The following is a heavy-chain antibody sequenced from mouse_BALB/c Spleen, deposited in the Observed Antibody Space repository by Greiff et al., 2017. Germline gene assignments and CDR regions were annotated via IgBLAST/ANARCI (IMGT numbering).Heavy chain of an antibody. V-gene: IGHV5-6*02. CDR3: ARQKTARAFDY. CDR2: ISSGGSYT. J-gene: IGHJ2*01. CDR1: GFTFSSYG. D-gene: IGHD3-2*01. Sequence: EVMLVESGGDLVKPGGSLKLSCAASGFTFSSYGMSWVRQTPDKRLEWVATISSGGSYTYYPDSVKGRFTISRDNAKNTLYLQMSSLKSEDTAMYYCARQKTARAFDYWGQGTTLTVSS.